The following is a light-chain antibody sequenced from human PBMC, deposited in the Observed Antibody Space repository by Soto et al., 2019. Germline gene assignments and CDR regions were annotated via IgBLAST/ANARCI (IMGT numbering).Light chain of an antibody. CDR3: QQYNVYWT. CDR2: QAS. CDR1: QSISSW. V-gene: IGKV1-5*03. Sequence: DKPLTQPASTLSASLGDSINITCRPSQSISSWLAWYQQKPGRAPKLLIYQASTLESGVPSRFSGSGSGTEFTLTISSLQPDDFATYYCQQYNVYWTLGQGPNVDIK. J-gene: IGKJ1*01.